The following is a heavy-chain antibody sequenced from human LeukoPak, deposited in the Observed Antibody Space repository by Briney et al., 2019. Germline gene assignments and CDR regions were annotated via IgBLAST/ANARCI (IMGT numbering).Heavy chain of an antibody. V-gene: IGHV3-33*01. D-gene: IGHD3-3*01. CDR2: IWYDGSNK. CDR1: GFTFSSYG. J-gene: IGHJ5*02. Sequence: GGSLRLSCAASGFTFSSYGMHWVRQAPGMGLGWVAVIWYDGSNKYYADSVKGRFTISRDNSKNTLYLQMNSLRAEDTAVYYCARDMVYDFWSGYFWFDPWGQGTLVTVSS. CDR3: ARDMVYDFWSGYFWFDP.